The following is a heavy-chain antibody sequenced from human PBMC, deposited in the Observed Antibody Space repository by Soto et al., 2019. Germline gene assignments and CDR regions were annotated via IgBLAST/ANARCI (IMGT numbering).Heavy chain of an antibody. J-gene: IGHJ6*02. CDR1: GFTFSSYA. Sequence: GGSLRLSCAASGFTFSSYAVSWVRQAPGKGLEWVSVISGSGGSTYYADSVKGRFTISRDNSKNTLYLQLNTLRAEDTAVYYCAKFDYGDYGYYYYGMDVWGQGTTVTVSS. V-gene: IGHV3-23*01. D-gene: IGHD4-17*01. CDR2: ISGSGGST. CDR3: AKFDYGDYGYYYYGMDV.